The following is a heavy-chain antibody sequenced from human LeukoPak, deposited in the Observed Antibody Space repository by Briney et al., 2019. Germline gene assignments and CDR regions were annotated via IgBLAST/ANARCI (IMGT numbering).Heavy chain of an antibody. CDR2: IYPGDSDT. D-gene: IGHD3-9*01. CDR3: ARQNDILTGSPVDY. Sequence: IIYPGDSDTRYSPSFQGQVTISADKSISTAYLQWSSLKASDTAMYYCARQNDILTGSPVDYWGQGTLVTVSS. V-gene: IGHV5-51*01. J-gene: IGHJ4*02.